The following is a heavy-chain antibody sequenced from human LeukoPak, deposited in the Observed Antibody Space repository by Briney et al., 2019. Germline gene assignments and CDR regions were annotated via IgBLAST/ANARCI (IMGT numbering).Heavy chain of an antibody. CDR1: GYSFSNYY. Sequence: GESLKISCKGSGYSFSNYYIDWVRQMPGKGLEWMGVMYPGGSDIRYSPSFQGQVTISADKSIDTAYLQWSSLKASDSAMYYCASRTGSYYPSDSWGQGTLVTVSS. CDR2: MYPGGSDI. V-gene: IGHV5-51*01. J-gene: IGHJ4*02. CDR3: ASRTGSYYPSDS. D-gene: IGHD1-26*01.